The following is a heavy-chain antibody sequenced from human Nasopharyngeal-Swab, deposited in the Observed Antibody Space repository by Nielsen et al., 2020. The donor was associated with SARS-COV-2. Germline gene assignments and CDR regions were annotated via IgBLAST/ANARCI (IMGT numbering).Heavy chain of an antibody. Sequence: GESLKISCKGSGYTFSNYWIAWVRQMPGKGLEWMGFIDPGDSDTRYSPSFEGQVTISADKSTSTAYLQWSSLKASDSAIYYCARRDSRSSGVDHWGQGTLVTVSS. CDR2: IDPGDSDT. CDR3: ARRDSRSSGVDH. CDR1: GYTFSNYW. J-gene: IGHJ4*02. D-gene: IGHD6-6*01. V-gene: IGHV5-51*01.